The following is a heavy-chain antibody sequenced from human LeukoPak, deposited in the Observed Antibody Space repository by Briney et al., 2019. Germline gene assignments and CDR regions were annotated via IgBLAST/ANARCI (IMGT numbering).Heavy chain of an antibody. CDR3: ARDGDTVLTRGYYFYMDV. Sequence: TGGSLRLSCAASGFTLSTYNMKWVRQAPRKGLEWVSSITSSSSYIYYAGSLKGRFTISRDNAKNSLYLQMNSLRAEDTAVYYCARDGDTVLTRGYYFYMDVWGKGTTVTVSS. D-gene: IGHD3-10*01. CDR2: ITSSSSYI. V-gene: IGHV3-21*01. CDR1: GFTLSTYN. J-gene: IGHJ6*03.